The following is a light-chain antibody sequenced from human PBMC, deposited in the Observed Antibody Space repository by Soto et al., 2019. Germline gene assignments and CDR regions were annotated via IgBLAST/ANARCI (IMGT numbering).Light chain of an antibody. CDR2: DVT. CDR3: CSYAGSYIWV. CDR1: SSDVGGYNY. V-gene: IGLV2-11*01. J-gene: IGLJ3*02. Sequence: QSALTQPRSVSGSPGQSVTISCTGTSSDVGGYNYVSWYQHHPGKAPKVMIYDVTKRPSGVPDRFSGSKSGNTASLTISGLQAEDEGDYYCCSYAGSYIWVFGGGTKLTVL.